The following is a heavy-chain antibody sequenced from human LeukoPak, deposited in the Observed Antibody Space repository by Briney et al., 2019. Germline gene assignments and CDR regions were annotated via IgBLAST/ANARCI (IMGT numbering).Heavy chain of an antibody. CDR3: ARDRPGGIAPSPHHNWFDP. V-gene: IGHV1-18*01. D-gene: IGHD6-13*01. Sequence: GVLVKPSCKASGYTFTSYGISWVRQAPGHGLEWRGWISAYNGNANYTQKLQGRVTMTSDTSTSTAYMELRSLRSDDTAVYYCARDRPGGIAPSPHHNWFDPWGQGTLVTVSS. CDR2: ISAYNGNA. J-gene: IGHJ5*02. CDR1: GYTFTSYG.